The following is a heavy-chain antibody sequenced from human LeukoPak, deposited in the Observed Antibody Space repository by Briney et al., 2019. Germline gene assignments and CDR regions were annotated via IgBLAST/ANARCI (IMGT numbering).Heavy chain of an antibody. V-gene: IGHV3-53*01. CDR2: IYSGGST. CDR3: ARDSSYGDYTFDY. D-gene: IGHD4-17*01. J-gene: IGHJ4*02. CDR1: GFTFSTFA. Sequence: PGGSLRLSCAASGFTFSTFAMIWVRQPPGKGLEWVSIIYSGGSTYYADSVKGRFTISRDNSKNTLYLQMNSLRAEDTAVYYCARDSSYGDYTFDYWGQGTLVTVSS.